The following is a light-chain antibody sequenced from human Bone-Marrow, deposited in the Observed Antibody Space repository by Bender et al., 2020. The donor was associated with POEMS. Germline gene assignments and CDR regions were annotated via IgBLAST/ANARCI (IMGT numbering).Light chain of an antibody. Sequence: QSVLTQPPSVSEAPGQRVTISCTGSSSNTGSGYDINWYQHLPGTAPKLLIYGYNNRPSGVPDRFSGSKSGTSASLAITGLQAEDEADYYCSSYTSSTTMVFGTGTKVTVL. J-gene: IGLJ1*01. CDR1: SSNTGSGYD. V-gene: IGLV1-40*01. CDR2: GYN. CDR3: SSYTSSTTMV.